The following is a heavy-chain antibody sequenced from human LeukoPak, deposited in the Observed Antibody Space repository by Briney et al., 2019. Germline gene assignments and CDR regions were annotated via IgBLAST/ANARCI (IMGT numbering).Heavy chain of an antibody. CDR3: ASGYYDSSGMGY. Sequence: ASVKVSCKASGYTFTGYYMHWVRRAPGQGLEWMGWINPNSGGTNYAKKLQGRVTITRDTSISTAYMELSRLRSDDTAVYYCASGYYDSSGMGYWGQGTLVTVSS. V-gene: IGHV1-2*02. CDR1: GYTFTGYY. D-gene: IGHD3-22*01. CDR2: INPNSGGT. J-gene: IGHJ4*02.